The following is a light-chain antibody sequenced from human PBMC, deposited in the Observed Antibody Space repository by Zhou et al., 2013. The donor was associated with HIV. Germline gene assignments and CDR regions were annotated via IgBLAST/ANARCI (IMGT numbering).Light chain of an antibody. V-gene: IGKV3-20*01. Sequence: DIVLTQSPGTLSLSPGQRATLSCRASRNVYNNYLAWYQQKPGQAPRLLINVASSRATGIPDRFSGSGSGTDFTLTISRLEPEDFAVYYCQQYGNSPNTFGQGTRL. J-gene: IGKJ5*01. CDR1: RNVYNNY. CDR3: QQYGNSPNT. CDR2: VAS.